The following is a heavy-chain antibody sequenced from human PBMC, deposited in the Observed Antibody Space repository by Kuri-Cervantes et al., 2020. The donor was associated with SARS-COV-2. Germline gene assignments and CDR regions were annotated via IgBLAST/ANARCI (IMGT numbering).Heavy chain of an antibody. CDR1: GGSFSGYY. J-gene: IGHJ4*02. Sequence: GSLRLSCAVYGGSFSGYYWSWIRQPPGKGLEWIREINHSGSTNYNPSLKSRVTISVDTSKNQFSLKLSSVTAADTAVYYCARGRNYYDSSGYFYYFDYWGQGTLVTVSS. CDR3: ARGRNYYDSSGYFYYFDY. CDR2: INHSGST. V-gene: IGHV4-34*01. D-gene: IGHD3-22*01.